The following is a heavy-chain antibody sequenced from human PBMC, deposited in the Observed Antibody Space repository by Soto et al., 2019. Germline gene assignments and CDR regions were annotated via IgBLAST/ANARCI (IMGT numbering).Heavy chain of an antibody. D-gene: IGHD3-10*01. V-gene: IGHV3-66*04. CDR3: ARRVRPTGVDY. CDR2: IYSGGST. J-gene: IGHJ4*02. Sequence: EVQLVESGGGLVQPGGSLRLSCSVSGFTVSNNYMSWDRQAPGKGLEWVSHIYSGGSTEYAVPVKGRFTISRDNSKNTVYLQMYSLRAEDTGVYYCARRVRPTGVDYWGQGKLVTVSS. CDR1: GFTVSNNY.